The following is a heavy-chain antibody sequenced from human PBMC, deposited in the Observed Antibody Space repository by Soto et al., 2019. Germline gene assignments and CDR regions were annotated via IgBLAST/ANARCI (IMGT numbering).Heavy chain of an antibody. CDR2: IWYDGSNK. CDR3: AREVYQLLYYYYGMDV. V-gene: IGHV3-33*01. CDR1: GFTFSSYG. D-gene: IGHD2-2*01. Sequence: QVQLVESGGGVVQPGRSLRLSCAASGFTFSSYGMHWVRQAPGKGLEWVAVIWYDGSNKYYADSVKGRFTISRDNSKNTLYLQMNSLRDEDTAVYYCAREVYQLLYYYYGMDVWGQGTTVTVSS. J-gene: IGHJ6*02.